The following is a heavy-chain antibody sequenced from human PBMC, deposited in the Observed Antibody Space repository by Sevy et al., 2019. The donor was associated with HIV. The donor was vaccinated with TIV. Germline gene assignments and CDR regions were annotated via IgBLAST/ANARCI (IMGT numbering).Heavy chain of an antibody. CDR1: GFTVSKFG. CDR2: ISYDGSNK. J-gene: IGHJ4*02. Sequence: GGSLRLSCAASGFTVSKFGMHWVRQAPGKGLEWVAVISYDGSNKYYADSVRGRFTISRDNSKNTQYLQMNSLTVEDTAVYYCAQDRGGGGWSSSEWGQGTLVTVSS. D-gene: IGHD6-19*01. V-gene: IGHV3-30*18. CDR3: AQDRGGGGWSSSE.